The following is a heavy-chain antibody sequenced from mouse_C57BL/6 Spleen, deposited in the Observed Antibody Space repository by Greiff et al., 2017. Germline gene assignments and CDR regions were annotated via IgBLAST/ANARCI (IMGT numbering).Heavy chain of an antibody. CDR1: GYTFTNYW. V-gene: IGHV1-63*01. D-gene: IGHD2-1*01. J-gene: IGHJ2*01. CDR3: AISGPYGNYYGY. CDR2: IYPGGGYT. Sequence: VQLQESGAELVRPGASVKMSCKASGYTFTNYWIGWAKQRPGHGLEWIGDIYPGGGYTNYNEKFKGKATLTADKSSSTAYMQFSSLTSEDSAIDYCAISGPYGNYYGYWGQGTTRSVSS.